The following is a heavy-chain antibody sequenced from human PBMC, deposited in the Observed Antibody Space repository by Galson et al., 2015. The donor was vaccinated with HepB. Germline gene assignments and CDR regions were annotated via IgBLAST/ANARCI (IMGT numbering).Heavy chain of an antibody. CDR2: IYSGGGT. Sequence: LRLSCAASGFTVSTNYMSWVRQAPGKGPEWVSVIYSGGGTDYADSVKGRFTISRDNSKNTLYLQMNSLRPEDTAVYYCAREPLFSGNYYWGQGTLVTVSS. D-gene: IGHD1-26*01. CDR3: AREPLFSGNYY. V-gene: IGHV3-53*01. CDR1: GFTVSTNY. J-gene: IGHJ4*02.